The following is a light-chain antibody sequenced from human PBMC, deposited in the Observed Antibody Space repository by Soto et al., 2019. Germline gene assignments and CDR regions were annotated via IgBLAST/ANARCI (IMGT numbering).Light chain of an antibody. V-gene: IGKV4-1*01. J-gene: IGKJ4*01. CDR2: WAS. CDR3: QQHYSTPLT. Sequence: DIVMTQSPDSLAVSLGERATINCKSSQSVLYSSNNKNYLAWYQQKPGQPPKLLIYWASTRESGVPDRFSGSGSGTEFTLTISSLQAEDVAVYYCQQHYSTPLTFGGGTKVEIK. CDR1: QSVLYSSNNKNY.